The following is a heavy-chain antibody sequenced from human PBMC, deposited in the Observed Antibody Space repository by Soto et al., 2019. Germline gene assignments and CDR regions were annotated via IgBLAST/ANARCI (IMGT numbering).Heavy chain of an antibody. J-gene: IGHJ4*02. CDR2: IYYSGST. V-gene: IGHV4-59*08. CDR3: ASHSNRNSGLHSFDS. CDR1: GGSVSSYY. D-gene: IGHD4-4*01. Sequence: SETLSLTCTVSGGSVSSYYWRWIRQSPGKGLEWIGYIYYSGSTKYKPSLKSRVTMSVDTSKNQFSLKVSSATAADTAVYYCASHSNRNSGLHSFDSWGLGALVTVSS.